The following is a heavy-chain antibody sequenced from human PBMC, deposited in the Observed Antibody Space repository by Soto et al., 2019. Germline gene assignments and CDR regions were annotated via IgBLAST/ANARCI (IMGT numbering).Heavy chain of an antibody. CDR1: CGSISSYY. V-gene: IGHV4-59*01. Sequence: SETLSLTRTVSCGSISSYYRSWLRQPPWKGLEWVGNIYYSGSTNYNPSLKSRVTISVDTSKNQFSLKLSSVTAADTAVYYCAGAGDLIVGASNCFEPWGPGTLVTV. CDR2: IYYSGST. J-gene: IGHJ5*02. CDR3: AGAGDLIVGASNCFEP. D-gene: IGHD1-26*01.